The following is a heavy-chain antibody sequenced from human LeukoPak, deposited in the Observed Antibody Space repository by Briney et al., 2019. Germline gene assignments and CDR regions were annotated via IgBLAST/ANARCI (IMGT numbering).Heavy chain of an antibody. J-gene: IGHJ4*02. CDR3: ARDKSSSWYGFFDY. CDR2: ISSSSSYI. V-gene: IGHV3-21*01. D-gene: IGHD6-13*01. Sequence: PGGSLRLSCAASGFTFSSYSMNWVRQAPGKGLEWVTSISSSSSYIYYADSVKGRFTISRDNAKNSLYLQMNSLRAEDTAVYYCARDKSSSWYGFFDYWGQGTLVTVSS. CDR1: GFTFSSYS.